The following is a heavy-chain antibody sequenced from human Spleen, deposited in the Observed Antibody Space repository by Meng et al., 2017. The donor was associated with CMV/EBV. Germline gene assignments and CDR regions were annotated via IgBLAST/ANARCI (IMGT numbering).Heavy chain of an antibody. D-gene: IGHD4-17*01. CDR3: ARGDYGDYTAYFDH. V-gene: IGHV3-7*01. Sequence: ESLKISCVGSGFTLSNYWMTWVRQAPGKGLEWVANINQDGSERYYVDSVKGRFTISRDNAKKSLYLQMNSLRAEDTAVYYCARGDYGDYTAYFDHWGQGTLVTVSS. J-gene: IGHJ4*02. CDR2: INQDGSER. CDR1: GFTLSNYW.